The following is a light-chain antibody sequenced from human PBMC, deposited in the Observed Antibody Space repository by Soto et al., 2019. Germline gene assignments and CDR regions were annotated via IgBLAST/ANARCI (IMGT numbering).Light chain of an antibody. V-gene: IGKV3-15*01. J-gene: IGKJ2*01. Sequence: EIVMTQSPATLSESLGERVTLSCRASQSVSSYFAWYQQKPGQAPRLLISDASTRAPDIPDRFSGSGSGTDFTLTIRSLQSTDLAVYYCLQYSTWPPLYTFGQGTKLEIK. CDR2: DAS. CDR3: LQYSTWPPLYT. CDR1: QSVSSY.